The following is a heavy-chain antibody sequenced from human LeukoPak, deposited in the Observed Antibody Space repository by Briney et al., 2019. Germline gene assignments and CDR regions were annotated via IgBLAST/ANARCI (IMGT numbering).Heavy chain of an antibody. D-gene: IGHD4-17*01. CDR1: GRSISSYY. J-gene: IGHJ4*02. Sequence: SETLSLTCPVSGRSISSYYWSWIRQPPGKGLDWIGYINYSGSTNYNPSLKNRVTMSVDTSKNQCSLKLSSVTAADTATYYCAREGRQDYVYFDHGGQGSLVTVSS. CDR2: INYSGST. V-gene: IGHV4-59*01. CDR3: AREGRQDYVYFDH.